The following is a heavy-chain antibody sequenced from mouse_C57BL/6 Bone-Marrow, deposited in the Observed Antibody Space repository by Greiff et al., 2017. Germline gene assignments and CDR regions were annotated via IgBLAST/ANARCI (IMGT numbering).Heavy chain of an antibody. V-gene: IGHV3-6*01. J-gene: IGHJ2*01. CDR1: GYSITSGYY. D-gene: IGHD1-1*01. CDR2: ISYDGSN. CDR3: AREKFYYGSSSLDY. Sequence: EVQLQQSGPGLVKPSQSLSLTCSVTGYSITSGYYWNWIRQFPGNKLEWMGYISYDGSNNYNPSLKNRISITRDTSKNQFLLKLNAVATEDTSTYYSAREKFYYGSSSLDYWGQGTTLTVSS.